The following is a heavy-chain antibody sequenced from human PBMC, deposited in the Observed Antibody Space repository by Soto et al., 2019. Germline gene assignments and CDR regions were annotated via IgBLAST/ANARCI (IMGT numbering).Heavy chain of an antibody. V-gene: IGHV3-9*01. J-gene: IGHJ6*02. CDR2: ISWNSGSI. D-gene: IGHD3-3*01. Sequence: EVQLVESGGGLVQPGRSLRLSCAASGFTFDDYAMHWVRQAPGKGLEWVSGISWNSGSIGYADSVKGRFTISRDNAKNSLYLQMNRMRAEDTALYYCAKDALDFRSGQTGMDVWGQGTTVTVSS. CDR1: GFTFDDYA. CDR3: AKDALDFRSGQTGMDV.